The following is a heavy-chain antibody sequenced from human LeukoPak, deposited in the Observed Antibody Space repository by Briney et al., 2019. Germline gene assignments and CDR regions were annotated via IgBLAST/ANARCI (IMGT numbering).Heavy chain of an antibody. D-gene: IGHD1-26*01. Sequence: GGSLRLSCAASGFTFSSYAMHWVRQAPGKGLEWVSSISSSSSYIYYADSVKGRFTISRDNAKNSLYLQMNSLRAEDTAVYYCARDTFLQVSCFDYWGQGTLVTVSS. CDR3: ARDTFLQVSCFDY. CDR2: ISSSSSYI. J-gene: IGHJ4*02. V-gene: IGHV3-21*01. CDR1: GFTFSSYA.